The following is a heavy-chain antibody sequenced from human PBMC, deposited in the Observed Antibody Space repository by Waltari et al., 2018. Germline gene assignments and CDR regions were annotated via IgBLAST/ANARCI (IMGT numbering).Heavy chain of an antibody. V-gene: IGHV4-59*01. CDR3: ARDADWRAGPYYYYMDV. J-gene: IGHJ6*03. CDR2: LYYTGTT. D-gene: IGHD3-9*01. CDR1: GAPFTTNY. Sequence: QVQLQESGPGLVKPSETLSLTCTVSGAPFTTNYWTWVRQPPGKGLELIGFLYYTGTTNYNPSLKSRVNMSVDTSKNQFSLKLSSVTAADTAVYYCARDADWRAGPYYYYMDVWGIGTTVTVSS.